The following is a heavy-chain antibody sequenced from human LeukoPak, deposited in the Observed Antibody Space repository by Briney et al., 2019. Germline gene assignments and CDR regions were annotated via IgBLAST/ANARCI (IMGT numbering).Heavy chain of an antibody. CDR3: ARGWTAYSSSWYRYYYYYYMDV. Sequence: SETLSLTCTVSGGSISSYYWSWIRQPAGKGLEWIGRIYTSGSTNYNPSLKSRVTMSVDTSKNQFSLKLSSVTAADTAVYYCARGWTAYSSSWYRYYYYYYMDVWGKGTTVTVSS. CDR2: IYTSGST. V-gene: IGHV4-4*07. J-gene: IGHJ6*03. D-gene: IGHD6-13*01. CDR1: GGSISSYY.